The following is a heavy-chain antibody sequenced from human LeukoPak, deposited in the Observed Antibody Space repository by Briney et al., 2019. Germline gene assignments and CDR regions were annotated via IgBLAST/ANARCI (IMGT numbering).Heavy chain of an antibody. J-gene: IGHJ3*02. CDR3: ARDGRPDIVVVGDAFDI. CDR1: GFTFSSYE. CDR2: ISSSGSTI. D-gene: IGHD2-15*01. Sequence: GGSLRLSCAASGFTFSSYEMNWVRQAPGKGLEWVSYISSSGSTIYYADSVKGRFTISRDNAKNSLYLQMNSLRAEDTAVYYCARDGRPDIVVVGDAFDIWGQGTMVTVSS. V-gene: IGHV3-48*03.